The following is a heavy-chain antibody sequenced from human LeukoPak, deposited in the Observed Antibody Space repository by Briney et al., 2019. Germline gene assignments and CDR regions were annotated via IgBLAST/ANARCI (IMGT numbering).Heavy chain of an antibody. D-gene: IGHD6-6*01. Sequence: GGSLRLSCAASGFTFDDYAMHWVRQAPGKGLEWVSGISWNSGSIGYADSVKGRFTISRDNAKNSLYLQMNSLRAEDTALYYCAKETPLEYSSSLGAFDIWGQGTMVTVSS. CDR2: ISWNSGSI. J-gene: IGHJ3*02. CDR1: GFTFDDYA. V-gene: IGHV3-9*01. CDR3: AKETPLEYSSSLGAFDI.